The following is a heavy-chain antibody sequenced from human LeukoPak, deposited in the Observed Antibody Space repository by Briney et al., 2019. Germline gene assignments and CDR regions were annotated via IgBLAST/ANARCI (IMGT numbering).Heavy chain of an antibody. CDR1: GYSFTNYW. J-gene: IGHJ3*02. D-gene: IGHD1-26*01. Sequence: GESLQISCKGSGYSFTNYWIGWVRQMPGKSLEWMGIIYPGDSDTRYSPSFQGQVTISADKAISTAYLQWSGLKASDTAIYFCARSGSLGTFDIWGQGTMVTVSS. CDR3: ARSGSLGTFDI. CDR2: IYPGDSDT. V-gene: IGHV5-51*01.